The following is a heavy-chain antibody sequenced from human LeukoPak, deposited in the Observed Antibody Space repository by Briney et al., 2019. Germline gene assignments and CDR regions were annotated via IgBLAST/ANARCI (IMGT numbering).Heavy chain of an antibody. D-gene: IGHD5-18*01. CDR1: GDSISSGGYY. CDR2: IHYSGHT. CDR3: ARHGHDTASFEAHFDY. V-gene: IGHV4-61*08. J-gene: IGHJ4*02. Sequence: SETLSLTCTVSGDSISSGGYYWSWIRQPPGKGLEWIAYIHYSGHTNSNASLKSRVTISIDTSKSQFSLKLSSVTAADTAVYYCARHGHDTASFEAHFDYWGQGALVTVSS.